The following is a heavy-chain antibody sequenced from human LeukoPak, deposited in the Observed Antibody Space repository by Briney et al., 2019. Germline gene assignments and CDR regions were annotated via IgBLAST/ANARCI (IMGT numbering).Heavy chain of an antibody. J-gene: IGHJ5*02. Sequence: PSETLSLTCAVYGGSFSGYYWSWIRQPPGKGLEWIGEINHSGSTNYNPSLKGRVTISVDTSKNQLSLKLSSVTAADTAVYYCARGLRVLWFGELFAVPFDPWGQGTLVTVSS. CDR2: INHSGST. V-gene: IGHV4-34*01. CDR3: ARGLRVLWFGELFAVPFDP. CDR1: GGSFSGYY. D-gene: IGHD3-10*01.